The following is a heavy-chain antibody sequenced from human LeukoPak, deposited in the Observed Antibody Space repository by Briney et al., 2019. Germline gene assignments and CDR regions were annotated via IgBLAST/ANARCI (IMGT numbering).Heavy chain of an antibody. J-gene: IGHJ4*02. CDR1: GFTFSSYA. CDR3: ASRGIAAAGKLFDY. CDR2: ISYEGSNK. Sequence: GRSLRLSCAASGFTFSSYAMHWVRQAPGKGLEWVAVISYEGSNKYYADSVKGRFTISRDNSKDTLYLQMNSLRGEDTAVYYCASRGIAAAGKLFDYWGQGTLVTVSS. D-gene: IGHD6-13*01. V-gene: IGHV3-30*04.